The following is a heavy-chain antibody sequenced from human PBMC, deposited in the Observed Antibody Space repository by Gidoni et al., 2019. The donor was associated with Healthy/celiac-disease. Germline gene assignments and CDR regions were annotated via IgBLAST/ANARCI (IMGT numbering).Heavy chain of an antibody. J-gene: IGHJ4*02. V-gene: IGHV3-23*01. Sequence: EVQLLESGGGLVQPGGSLRLSCAASGLPFSSYAMSGVRQAPGKGLEWVYAISGSGGSKYYADSVKGRFTISRDNSKNTLYLQMNSLRAEDTAVYYCAKGAEGGGSFDYWGQGTLVTVSS. D-gene: IGHD2-15*01. CDR2: ISGSGGSK. CDR1: GLPFSSYA. CDR3: AKGAEGGGSFDY.